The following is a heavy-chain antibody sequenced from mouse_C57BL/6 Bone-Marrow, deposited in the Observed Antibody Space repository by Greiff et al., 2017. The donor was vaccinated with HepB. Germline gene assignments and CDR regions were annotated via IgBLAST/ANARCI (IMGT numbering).Heavy chain of an antibody. CDR1: GFNIKDDY. CDR3: TTSPSAWFAY. CDR2: IDPENGDT. J-gene: IGHJ3*01. Sequence: VQLKESGAELVRPGASVKLSCTASGFNIKDDYMHWVKQRPEQGLEWIGWIDPENGDTEYASKFQGKATITADTSSNTAYLQLSSLTSEDTAVYYCTTSPSAWFAYWGQGTLVTVSA. V-gene: IGHV14-4*01.